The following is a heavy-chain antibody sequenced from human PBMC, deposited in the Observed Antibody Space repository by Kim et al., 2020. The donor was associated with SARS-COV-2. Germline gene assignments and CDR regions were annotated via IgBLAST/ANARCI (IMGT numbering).Heavy chain of an antibody. J-gene: IGHJ6*02. CDR2: IWYDGSNK. D-gene: IGHD2-15*01. Sequence: GGSLRLSCAASGFTFSSYGMHWVRQAPGKGLEWVAVIWYDGSNKYYADSVKGRFTISRDNSKNTLYLQMNSLRAEDTAVYYCARDSVHGGSDYYYYYGMDVWGQGTTVTVSS. CDR3: ARDSVHGGSDYYYYYGMDV. V-gene: IGHV3-33*01. CDR1: GFTFSSYG.